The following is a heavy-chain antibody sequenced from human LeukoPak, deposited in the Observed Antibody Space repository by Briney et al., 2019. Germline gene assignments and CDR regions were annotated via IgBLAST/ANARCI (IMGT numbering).Heavy chain of an antibody. CDR3: ARDSRSVVVPAAIRANFGY. CDR2: ICSGGST. D-gene: IGHD2-2*01. V-gene: IGHV3-66*01. CDR1: GFTVSSNY. J-gene: IGHJ4*02. Sequence: PGGSLRLSCAASGFTVSSNYMSWVRQAPGKGLEWVSVICSGGSTYYADSVKGRFTISRDNSKNTLYLQMNSLRAEDTAVYYCARDSRSVVVPAAIRANFGYWGQGTLVTVSS.